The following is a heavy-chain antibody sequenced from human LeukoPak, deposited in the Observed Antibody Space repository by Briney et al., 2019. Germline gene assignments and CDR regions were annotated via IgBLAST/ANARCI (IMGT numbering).Heavy chain of an antibody. CDR1: GFTVSSNY. CDR3: ARDYYDSSGYYRRDAFDI. J-gene: IGHJ3*02. CDR2: IYSGGTT. D-gene: IGHD3-22*01. V-gene: IGHV3-66*01. Sequence: GGSLRLSCAASGFTVSSNYMTWVRQAPGKGLEWVSVIYSGGTTYYADSVKGRFTISRDNAKNTLYLQMNSLRAEDTAVYYCARDYYDSSGYYRRDAFDIWGQGTMVTVSS.